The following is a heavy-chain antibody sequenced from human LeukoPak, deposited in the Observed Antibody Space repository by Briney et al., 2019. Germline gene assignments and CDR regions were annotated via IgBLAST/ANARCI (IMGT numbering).Heavy chain of an antibody. V-gene: IGHV1-2*02. CDR1: GYTFTNYY. Sequence: ASVKVSCKASGYTFTNYYMHWVRQAPGQGLEWMGWINPNSGGTNYAQKFQGRVTMTRDTSISTAYMELSRLTSDDTAVYYCAYYHVNEEPPTFWGQGTLVTVSS. J-gene: IGHJ4*02. CDR2: INPNSGGT. D-gene: IGHD1-1*01. CDR3: AYYHVNEEPPTF.